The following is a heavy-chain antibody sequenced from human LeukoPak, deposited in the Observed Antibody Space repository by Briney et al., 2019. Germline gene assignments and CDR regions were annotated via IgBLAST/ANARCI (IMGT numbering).Heavy chain of an antibody. CDR1: GFTFSSYG. CDR2: ISGSGGST. J-gene: IGHJ6*03. V-gene: IGHV3-23*01. D-gene: IGHD3-10*01. CDR3: AKGSVRYYYYMDV. Sequence: GGSLRLSCAASGFTFSSYGMSWVRQAPGKGLEWVSAISGSGGSTYYADSVKGRFTISRDNSKNTLYLQMNSLRAEDTAVYYCAKGSVRYYYYMDVWGKGTTVTISS.